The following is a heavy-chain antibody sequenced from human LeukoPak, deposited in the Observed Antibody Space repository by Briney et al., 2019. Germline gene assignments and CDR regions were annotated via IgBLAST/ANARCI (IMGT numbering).Heavy chain of an antibody. D-gene: IGHD1-1*01. CDR1: GGSISSGSYY. J-gene: IGHJ4*02. V-gene: IGHV4-61*02. CDR3: ARDRNGDYADY. CDR2: IYTSGST. Sequence: SETLSLTCTFSGGSISSGSYYWSWIRQPAGKGLEWIGRIYTSGSTNYNPSLKSRVTISVDTSKNQFSLKLSSVTAADTAVYYCARDRNGDYADYCGQGTLVTVSS.